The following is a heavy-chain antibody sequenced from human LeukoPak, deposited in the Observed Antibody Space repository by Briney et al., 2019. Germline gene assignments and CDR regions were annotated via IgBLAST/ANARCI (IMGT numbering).Heavy chain of an antibody. D-gene: IGHD6-13*01. Sequence: GGSLRLSCSASGFIFSPYAMHWVRQAPGKGLEYVSSISSEGKTTYFADSVKGRFTISRDNSKNTLYLQMSSLRPEDTAVYYCVKDRWVDHWGQGTLVTVSS. V-gene: IGHV3-64D*06. CDR3: VKDRWVDH. CDR1: GFIFSPYA. CDR2: ISSEGKTT. J-gene: IGHJ4*02.